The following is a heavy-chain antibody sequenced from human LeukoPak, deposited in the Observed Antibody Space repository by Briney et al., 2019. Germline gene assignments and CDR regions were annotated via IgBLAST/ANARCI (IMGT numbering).Heavy chain of an antibody. Sequence: PGGSLRLSCAASGFTFSSYSMNWVRQAPGKGLEWVSSISSSSSYIYYADSVKGRFTISRDNAKNSLYLQMNSLRAEDTAVYYCAKSVSEAQWELLEALGFQHWGQGTLVTVSS. J-gene: IGHJ1*01. D-gene: IGHD1-26*01. V-gene: IGHV3-21*04. CDR1: GFTFSSYS. CDR2: ISSSSSYI. CDR3: AKSVSEAQWELLEALGFQH.